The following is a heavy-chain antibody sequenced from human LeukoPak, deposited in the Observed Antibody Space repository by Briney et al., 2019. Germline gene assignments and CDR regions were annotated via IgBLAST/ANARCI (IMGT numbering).Heavy chain of an antibody. Sequence: GGSLRLSCAASGFTFDDYAMHWVRQAPGKGLEWVSGISWNSGSIGYADSVEGRFTISRDNAKNSLYLQMNSLRAEDTALYYCAKDSSGWLRYYFDYWGQGTLVTVSS. J-gene: IGHJ4*02. V-gene: IGHV3-9*01. CDR1: GFTFDDYA. D-gene: IGHD6-19*01. CDR2: ISWNSGSI. CDR3: AKDSSGWLRYYFDY.